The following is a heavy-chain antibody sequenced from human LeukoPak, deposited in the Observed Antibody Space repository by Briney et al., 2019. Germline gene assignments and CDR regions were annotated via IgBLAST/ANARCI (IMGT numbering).Heavy chain of an antibody. CDR2: ISTNGGRT. CDR3: ATAVIAMTTVPPGDLDY. V-gene: IGHV3-23*01. Sequence: GGSLRLSCAASGFSFSTSAMTWVRQAPGKGLEWVSSISTNGGRTYYADPVKGRFTICRDNSKTTLHLPLNSLRAEDTAVYYCATAVIAMTTVPPGDLDYWGQGTLVTVSS. D-gene: IGHD4-17*01. CDR1: GFSFSTSA. J-gene: IGHJ4*02.